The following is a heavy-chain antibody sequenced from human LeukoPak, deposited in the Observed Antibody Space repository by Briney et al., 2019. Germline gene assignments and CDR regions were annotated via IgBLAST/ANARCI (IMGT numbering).Heavy chain of an antibody. J-gene: IGHJ6*02. D-gene: IGHD3-3*01. CDR1: GFTFTSSA. Sequence: ASVKVSCKASGFTFTSSAVQWVRQARGQRLEWIGWIVVGSGNTNYAQKFQERVTITRDMSTSTAYMELSSLRSEDTAVYYCAAAPRYLPHDFWSKIYYYYGMDVWGQGTTVTVSS. V-gene: IGHV1-58*01. CDR2: IVVGSGNT. CDR3: AAAPRYLPHDFWSKIYYYYGMDV.